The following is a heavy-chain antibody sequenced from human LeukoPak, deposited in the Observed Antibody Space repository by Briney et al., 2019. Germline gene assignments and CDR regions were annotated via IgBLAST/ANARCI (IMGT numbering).Heavy chain of an antibody. CDR1: GGSISSYY. D-gene: IGHD3-10*01. J-gene: IGHJ4*02. CDR2: IYYSGST. Sequence: KPSETLSLTCTVSGGSISSYYWSWNRQPPGKGLEWIGYIYYSGSTNYNPSLKSRVTISVDTSKNQFSLKLSSVTAADTAVYYCARADGFYGSGSYRGVFDYWGQGTLVTVSS. CDR3: ARADGFYGSGSYRGVFDY. V-gene: IGHV4-59*01.